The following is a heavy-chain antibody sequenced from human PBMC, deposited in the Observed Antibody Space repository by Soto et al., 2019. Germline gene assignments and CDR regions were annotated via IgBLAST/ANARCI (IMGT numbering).Heavy chain of an antibody. CDR3: VKDSAVAGTVEANWFES. V-gene: IGHV3-33*06. Sequence: QVRLVESGGGVVQPGRSLRLSCAASGFTFSSYGMHWVRQAPGKGLEWAAVIWHDGSEKYHAESVKGRFTISRDNSKNTLYVEVNSLRGEDTAVYYGVKDSAVAGTVEANWFESWGQGTLVTVSS. CDR2: IWHDGSEK. CDR1: GFTFSSYG. J-gene: IGHJ5*01. D-gene: IGHD6-19*01.